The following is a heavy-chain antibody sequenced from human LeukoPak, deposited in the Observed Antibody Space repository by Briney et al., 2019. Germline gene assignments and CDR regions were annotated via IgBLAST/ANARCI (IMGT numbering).Heavy chain of an antibody. CDR1: GFTFSSYA. CDR2: ISGSGGST. Sequence: GGSLRLSCAASGFTFSSYAMSWVRQAPGKGLEWVSAISGSGGSTYYADSVKGRFTISRDNSKNTLYLQMNSLRAEDTAVYYCAKAYYYGSGSSQPFDYWGQGTLVTVSS. CDR3: AKAYYYGSGSSQPFDY. J-gene: IGHJ4*02. V-gene: IGHV3-23*01. D-gene: IGHD3-10*01.